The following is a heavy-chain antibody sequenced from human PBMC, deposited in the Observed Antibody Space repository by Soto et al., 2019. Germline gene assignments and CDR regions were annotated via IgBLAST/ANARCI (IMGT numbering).Heavy chain of an antibody. CDR2: IYYSGST. D-gene: IGHD6-19*01. Sequence: SETLSLTCTVSGGSISSSSYYWGWIRQPPGKGLEWIGSIYYSGSTYYNPSLKSRVTISVDTSKNQFSLKLSSVTAADTAVYYCARAVKSGWYYGTGYWGQGTLVTVSS. CDR3: ARAVKSGWYYGTGY. V-gene: IGHV4-39*01. J-gene: IGHJ4*02. CDR1: GGSISSSSYY.